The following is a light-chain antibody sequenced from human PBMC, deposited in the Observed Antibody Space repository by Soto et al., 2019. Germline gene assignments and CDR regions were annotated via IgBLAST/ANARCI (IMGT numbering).Light chain of an antibody. CDR3: CSSGGSPTYV. J-gene: IGLJ1*01. V-gene: IGLV2-23*01. Sequence: QSVLTQPASVSGSPGQSITISCTGTVGLVSWYQQHPGKVPKLIIYDDTKRPSGVSSRFSGSKSGNTASLTISGLKVEDEADYYCCSSGGSPTYVFGTGTKVTAL. CDR2: DDT. CDR1: VGL.